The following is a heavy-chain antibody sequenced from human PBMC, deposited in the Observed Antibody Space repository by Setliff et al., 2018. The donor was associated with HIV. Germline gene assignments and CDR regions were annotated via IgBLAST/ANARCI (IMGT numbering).Heavy chain of an antibody. J-gene: IGHJ6*02. CDR2: INSDGSST. Sequence: GGSLRLSCAASGFTSSSYWMHWVRQAPGKGLVWVSRINSDGSSTSYADSVKGRFTISRDNAKNTLYLQMNSLRAEDTAVYYCARDSSGYYDGYYYGMDVWGQGTTVTVSS. CDR1: GFTSSSYW. CDR3: ARDSSGYYDGYYYGMDV. V-gene: IGHV3-74*01. D-gene: IGHD3-22*01.